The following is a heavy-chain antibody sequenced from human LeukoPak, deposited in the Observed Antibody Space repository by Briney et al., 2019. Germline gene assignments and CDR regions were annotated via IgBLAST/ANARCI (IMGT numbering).Heavy chain of an antibody. D-gene: IGHD4-17*01. CDR3: ARDSTVNGAFDI. Sequence: SETLSLTCTVSGGSITSYYWNWIRQPPGKGLEWIGYINYGGSTDYNPSLKSRVTISADTSKNQMSLKLSSVTAADTAVYYCARDSTVNGAFDIWGRGTMVTVSS. V-gene: IGHV4-59*12. CDR1: GGSITSYY. J-gene: IGHJ3*02. CDR2: INYGGST.